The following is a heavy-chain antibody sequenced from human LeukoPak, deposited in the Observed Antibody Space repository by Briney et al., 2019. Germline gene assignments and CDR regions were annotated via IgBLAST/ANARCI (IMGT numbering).Heavy chain of an antibody. J-gene: IGHJ4*02. CDR1: GFTFSSYS. V-gene: IGHV3-48*04. Sequence: GGSLRLSCAASGFTFSSYSMNWVRQAPGKGLEWVSYISSSGSTIYYADSVKGRFTISRDNAKNSLYLQMNSLRAEDTAVYYCARIEDYVDTAMDATDYWGQGTLVTVSS. CDR2: ISSSGSTI. D-gene: IGHD5-18*01. CDR3: ARIEDYVDTAMDATDY.